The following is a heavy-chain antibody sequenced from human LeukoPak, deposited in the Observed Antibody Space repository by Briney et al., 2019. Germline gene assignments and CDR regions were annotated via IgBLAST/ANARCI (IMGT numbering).Heavy chain of an antibody. D-gene: IGHD2-2*01. CDR2: IISSSSYI. Sequence: GGSLRLSCAASGFTFSSYSMNWVRQAPGKGLEWVSSIISSSSYIYYADSVKGRLTISRDNAKNSLYLQMNSLRAEDTALYYCARAGIPAGHGYYYYDYMDVWGKGTTVTVS. V-gene: IGHV3-21*04. CDR3: ARAGIPAGHGYYYYDYMDV. J-gene: IGHJ6*03. CDR1: GFTFSSYS.